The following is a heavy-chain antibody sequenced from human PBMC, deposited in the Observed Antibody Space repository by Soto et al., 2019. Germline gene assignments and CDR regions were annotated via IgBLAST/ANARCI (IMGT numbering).Heavy chain of an antibody. CDR2: IYYSGST. J-gene: IGHJ5*02. Sequence: PSETLSLTCTVSGGSISSGDYYWSWIRQPPGKGLEWIGYIYYSGSTYYNPSLKSRVTISVDTSKNQFSLKLSSVTAADTAVYYCARGSRVAARWPSWFDPWGQGTLVTVSS. D-gene: IGHD6-6*01. CDR3: ARGSRVAARWPSWFDP. V-gene: IGHV4-30-4*01. CDR1: GGSISSGDYY.